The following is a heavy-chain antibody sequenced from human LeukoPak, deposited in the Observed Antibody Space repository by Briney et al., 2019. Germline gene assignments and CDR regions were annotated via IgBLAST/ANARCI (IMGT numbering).Heavy chain of an antibody. Sequence: SETLSLTCTVSGGSISSYYWSWIRQPPGKGLEWIGYIYYSGSTNYNPSLKSRVTISVDTSKNQFSLKLSSVTAADTAVYYCARDGSGSSGWYSFDYWGQGTLVTVSS. CDR3: ARDGSGSSGWYSFDY. V-gene: IGHV4-59*01. CDR1: GGSISSYY. D-gene: IGHD6-19*01. J-gene: IGHJ4*02. CDR2: IYYSGST.